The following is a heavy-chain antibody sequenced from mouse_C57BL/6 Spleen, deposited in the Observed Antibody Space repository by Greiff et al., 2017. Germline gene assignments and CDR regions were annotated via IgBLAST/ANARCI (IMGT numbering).Heavy chain of an antibody. Sequence: VQLQQSDAELVKPGASVKISCKVSGYTFTDHTIHWMKQRPEQGLEWIGYIYPRDGSTKYNEKFKGKATLTADKSSSTAYMQLNSLTSEDSAVYFCAREEKYDYDEDWFACWGQGTLVTVSA. J-gene: IGHJ3*01. CDR3: AREEKYDYDEDWFAC. V-gene: IGHV1-78*01. CDR2: IYPRDGST. CDR1: GYTFTDHT. D-gene: IGHD2-4*01.